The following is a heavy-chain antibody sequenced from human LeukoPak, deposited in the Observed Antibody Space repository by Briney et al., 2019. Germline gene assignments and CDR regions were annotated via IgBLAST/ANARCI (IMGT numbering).Heavy chain of an antibody. CDR1: GGSFSGYY. Sequence: PSETLSLTCAVYGGSFSGYYWSWIRQPPGKGLEWIGEINHSGSTNYNPSLKSRVTISVDTSKNQFSLKLSSATAADTAVYYCARARAHLKYYYDNSGYYYFDYWGQGTLVTVSS. D-gene: IGHD3-22*01. J-gene: IGHJ4*02. V-gene: IGHV4-34*01. CDR2: INHSGST. CDR3: ARARAHLKYYYDNSGYYYFDY.